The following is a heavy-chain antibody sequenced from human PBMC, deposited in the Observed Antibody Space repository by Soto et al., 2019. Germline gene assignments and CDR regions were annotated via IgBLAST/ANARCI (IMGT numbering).Heavy chain of an antibody. CDR3: ARDPANLALAVAYFDS. J-gene: IGHJ4*02. Sequence: SETLSLTCRVSGSSITNSFYWGWIRQSPEEGLEWIGSISHTGRTSYNPSLESRVSISVDTSKNQFSLTLTSVTAADTAVYYCARDPANLALAVAYFDSWGQGTLVTVSS. D-gene: IGHD2-15*01. V-gene: IGHV4-38-2*02. CDR1: GSSITNSFY. CDR2: ISHTGRT.